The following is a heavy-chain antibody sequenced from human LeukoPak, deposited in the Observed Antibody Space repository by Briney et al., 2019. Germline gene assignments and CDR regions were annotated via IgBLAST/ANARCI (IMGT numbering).Heavy chain of an antibody. J-gene: IGHJ4*02. V-gene: IGHV1-18*01. CDR1: GYTFTNYG. CDR3: ARDFSPHRDYYDSSGYFSDY. D-gene: IGHD3-22*01. CDR2: ISAYTGNT. Sequence: GASVKVSCKASGYTFTNYGISWVRQAPGQGFEWMGWISAYTGNTNYAQKFQGRVTMTTDTSTSTVHMELRSLRSDDTAVYYCARDFSPHRDYYDSSGYFSDYWGQGTLVTVSS.